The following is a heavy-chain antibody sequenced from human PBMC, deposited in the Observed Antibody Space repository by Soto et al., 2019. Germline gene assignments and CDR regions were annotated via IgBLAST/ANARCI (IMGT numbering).Heavy chain of an antibody. Sequence: GASVKVSCKASGYTFTSYYMHWVRQAPGQGLEWMGIINPSGGSTSYAQKFQGRVTMTRDTSTSTVYMELSSLRSEDTAVYYCAALESFSSTSPDAFDIWGQGTMVTVS. V-gene: IGHV1-46*01. D-gene: IGHD2-2*01. CDR2: INPSGGST. J-gene: IGHJ3*02. CDR1: GYTFTSYY. CDR3: AALESFSSTSPDAFDI.